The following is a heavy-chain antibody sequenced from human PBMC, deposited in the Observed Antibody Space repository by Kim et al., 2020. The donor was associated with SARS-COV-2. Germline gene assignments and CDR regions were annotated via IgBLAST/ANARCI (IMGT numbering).Heavy chain of an antibody. V-gene: IGHV4-39*01. CDR1: GGSISSSSYY. CDR2: IYYSGST. Sequence: SETLSLTCTVSGGSISSSSYYWGWIRQPPGKGLEWIGSIYYSGSTYYNPSLKSRVTISVDTSKNQFSLKLSSVTAADTAVYYCARIVRRGLGPIFGVVTGRGFDPWGQGTLVTVSS. D-gene: IGHD3-3*01. CDR3: ARIVRRGLGPIFGVVTGRGFDP. J-gene: IGHJ5*02.